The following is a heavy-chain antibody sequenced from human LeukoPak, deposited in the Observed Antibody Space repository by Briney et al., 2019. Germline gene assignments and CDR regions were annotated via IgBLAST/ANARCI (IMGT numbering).Heavy chain of an antibody. J-gene: IGHJ3*02. CDR2: INHSGST. D-gene: IGHD2-8*02. V-gene: IGHV4-34*01. CDR1: GGSFSGYY. Sequence: SETLSLTYAGYGGSFSGYYWSWIRQPPGKGLEWIGEINHSGSTNYNPSLKSRVTISVDTSKNQFSLKLSSVTAADTAVYYCAREVGYYIPYDAFDIWGQGTMVTVSS. CDR3: AREVGYYIPYDAFDI.